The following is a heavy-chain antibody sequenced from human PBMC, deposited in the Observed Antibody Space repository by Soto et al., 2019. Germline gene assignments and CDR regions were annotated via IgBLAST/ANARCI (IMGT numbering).Heavy chain of an antibody. Sequence: GGSLRLSCAASGFTFSSYAMSWVRQAPGKGLEWVSAISGSGGSTYYADSVKGRFTISRDNSKNTLYLQMNSLKAEDTAVYYCAKDKLRYLDWLTAWQGRLEHGMDVWGQGTTVTVSS. V-gene: IGHV3-23*01. D-gene: IGHD3-9*01. CDR3: AKDKLRYLDWLTAWQGRLEHGMDV. J-gene: IGHJ6*02. CDR2: ISGSGGST. CDR1: GFTFSSYA.